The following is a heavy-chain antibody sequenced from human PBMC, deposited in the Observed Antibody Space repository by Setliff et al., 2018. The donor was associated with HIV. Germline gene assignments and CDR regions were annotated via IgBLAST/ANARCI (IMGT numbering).Heavy chain of an antibody. CDR3: ARGGHNWNSDY. D-gene: IGHD1-1*01. Sequence: GGSLRLSCAASGFTFTDYWMHWVRQAPGKGLEWVSSINGNGRSTNYADSVKGRFAISRDNAKNSLFLQMNSLRPEDTAVYYCARGGHNWNSDYWGHGTLVTVSS. CDR1: GFTFTDYW. V-gene: IGHV3-21*06. CDR2: INGNGRST. J-gene: IGHJ4*01.